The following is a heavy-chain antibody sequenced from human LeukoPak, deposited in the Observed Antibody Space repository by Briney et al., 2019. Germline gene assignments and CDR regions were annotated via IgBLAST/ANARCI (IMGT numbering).Heavy chain of an antibody. CDR2: ISDSGSYT. V-gene: IGHV3-23*01. Sequence: GGSLRLSCAASGFTFSSYVMSWVRQAPGKGLEWVSAISDSGSYTYDADSVKGRFTISRDNSKNTLYLQMNSLRAEDTAVYYCVKQLGYCSDGSCYFDFWGQGSLVTVSS. CDR3: VKQLGYCSDGSCYFDF. J-gene: IGHJ4*02. D-gene: IGHD2-15*01. CDR1: GFTFSSYV.